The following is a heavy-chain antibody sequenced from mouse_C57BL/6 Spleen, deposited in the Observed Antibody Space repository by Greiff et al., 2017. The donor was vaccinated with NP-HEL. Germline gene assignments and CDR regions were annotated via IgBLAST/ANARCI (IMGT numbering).Heavy chain of an antibody. CDR3: ARGVEYFDG. D-gene: IGHD1-1*01. CDR1: GYSFTDYN. J-gene: IGHJ2*01. CDR2: INPNYGIT. V-gene: IGHV1-39*01. Sequence: EVQLQQPGPELVKPGASGKISCKASGYSFTDYNMNWVKQSHGKSLEWIGVINPNYGITSYNQKFKGKATLTVDQSSSTAYMQRNSLAAEDSAVYYCARGVEYFDGWGKGTTLTVSS.